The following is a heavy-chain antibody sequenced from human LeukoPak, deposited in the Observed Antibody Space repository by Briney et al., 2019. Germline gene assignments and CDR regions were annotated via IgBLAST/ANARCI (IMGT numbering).Heavy chain of an antibody. CDR1: GYSFTSYW. J-gene: IGHJ4*02. CDR3: ARHYTTVTNNYFDY. D-gene: IGHD4-11*01. V-gene: IGHV5-10-1*01. Sequence: GESLKISCKGSGYSFTSYWISWVRQMPGKGLEWMGRIDPSDSYTDYSPSFQGHVTISADKSISTAYLQWSSLKASDTAMYYCARHYTTVTNNYFDYWGLGTLVTVSS. CDR2: IDPSDSYT.